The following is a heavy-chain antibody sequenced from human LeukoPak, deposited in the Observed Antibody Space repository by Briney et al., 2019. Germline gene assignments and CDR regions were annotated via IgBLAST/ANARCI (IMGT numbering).Heavy chain of an antibody. V-gene: IGHV3-20*04. D-gene: IGHD2-15*01. CDR2: LNWNGGST. CDR3: ARGKSWRTPRGFDP. Sequence: GGSLRLSCAASGFTFEKHGMSWVRQVPGKGLEWVSGLNWNGGSTGYADSVKGRFTISRDNAKNSLYLQMNSLRAEDTAVYYCARGKSWRTPRGFDPWGQGTLVTVSS. CDR1: GFTFEKHG. J-gene: IGHJ5*02.